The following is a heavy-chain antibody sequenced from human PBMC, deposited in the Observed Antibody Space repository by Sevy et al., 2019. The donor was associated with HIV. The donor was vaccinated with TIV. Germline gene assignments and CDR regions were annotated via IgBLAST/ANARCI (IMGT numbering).Heavy chain of an antibody. CDR1: GFTFDDYA. V-gene: IGHV3-9*01. D-gene: IGHD2-15*01. Sequence: SLKISCAASGFTFDDYAMHWVRQAPGKGLEWVSGISWKSGSIGYADTVKGRFTIARDNAKYSLYLQMNSLRAEDTALYYCAKGIGSLLDDAFDIWGQGTMVTVSS. J-gene: IGHJ3*02. CDR3: AKGIGSLLDDAFDI. CDR2: ISWKSGSI.